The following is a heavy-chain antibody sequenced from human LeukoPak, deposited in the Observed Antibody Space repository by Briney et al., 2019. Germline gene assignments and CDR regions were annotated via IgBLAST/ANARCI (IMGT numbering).Heavy chain of an antibody. J-gene: IGHJ5*02. CDR3: ARGPAERYFDWLGWFDP. CDR1: GGSISSYY. CDR2: IYTSGST. V-gene: IGHV4-4*07. D-gene: IGHD3-9*01. Sequence: SETLSLTCTVSGGSISSYYWSWIRQPAGKGLEWIGRIYTSGSTNYNPSLKSRVTMSVDTSKNQFSLKLSSVTAADTAVYYCARGPAERYFDWLGWFDPWGQGTLVTVSS.